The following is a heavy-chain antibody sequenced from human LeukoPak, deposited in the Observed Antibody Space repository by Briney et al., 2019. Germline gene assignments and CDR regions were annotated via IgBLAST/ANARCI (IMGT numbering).Heavy chain of an antibody. V-gene: IGHV4-34*01. J-gene: IGHJ4*02. CDR2: INQSGST. D-gene: IGHD3-10*01. CDR3: AAQPISGHTGFGGY. Sequence: SETLSLTCAVYGGSFSGYYWSWIRQPPGKGLEWIGEINQSGSTNYNPSLKSRVTISVDTSKNQFSLKLSSVTAADTAVYYCAAQPISGHTGFGGYWGQGTLVTVSS. CDR1: GGSFSGYY.